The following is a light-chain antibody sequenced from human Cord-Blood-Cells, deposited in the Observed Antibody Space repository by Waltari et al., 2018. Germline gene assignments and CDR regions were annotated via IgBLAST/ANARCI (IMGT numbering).Light chain of an antibody. CDR1: QSISIY. CDR2: ASS. V-gene: IGKV1-39*01. CDR3: QQSYSTLRT. J-gene: IGKJ1*01. Sequence: DIQMTQSPSPLSASVGDRVTITCRVSQSISIYLNWYQQKPRKAPKLLVYASSRLQSGVPSRFSGSGSGTDFTLTISSLQPEDVATDYCQQSYSTLRTFGQGTKVESK.